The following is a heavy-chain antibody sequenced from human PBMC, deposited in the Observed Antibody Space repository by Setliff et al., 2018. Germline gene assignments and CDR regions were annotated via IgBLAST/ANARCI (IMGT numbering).Heavy chain of an antibody. Sequence: ASVKVSCKASGGTFRSYAISWVRQAPGQGLEWMGGIIPIFGTANYAQKFQGRVTITTDESTSTAYMELSSLRSEDTAVYYCARGPRNVVVVAATPSYFDYWGQGTLVTVSS. CDR1: GGTFRSYA. CDR3: ARGPRNVVVVAATPSYFDY. CDR2: IIPIFGTA. D-gene: IGHD2-15*01. V-gene: IGHV1-69*05. J-gene: IGHJ4*02.